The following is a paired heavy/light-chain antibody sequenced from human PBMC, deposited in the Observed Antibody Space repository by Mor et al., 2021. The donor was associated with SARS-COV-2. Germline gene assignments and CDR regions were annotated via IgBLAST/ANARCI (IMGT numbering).Heavy chain of an antibody. CDR1: GLIFNSCW. V-gene: IGHV3-7*02. CDR2: INQDGSTR. CDR3: ASLKGDVTIFDY. J-gene: IGHJ4*02. Sequence: EVQLVESGGGLAQPGGSLRLSCAASGLIFNSCWMTWVRQAPGKGLQWVASINQDGSTRHYPDSVRGRFTVSRDNSRNSLFLQMDSLRAEDTAVYYCASLKGDVTIFDYWGQGTLVAVAS. D-gene: IGHD3-3*01.
Light chain of an antibody. CDR3: QQRSIYPVT. CDR2: TAS. V-gene: IGKV1-9*01. CDR1: QGINNY. Sequence: DIQLTQSPSFLSASVGDRVTITCRASQGINNYLAWYQQKPGKAPNLLIYTASSLQTGVPSRFSGSGYGTEFTLTISSLQPEDFATYYCQQRSIYPVTFGQGTRLDIK. J-gene: IGKJ5*01.